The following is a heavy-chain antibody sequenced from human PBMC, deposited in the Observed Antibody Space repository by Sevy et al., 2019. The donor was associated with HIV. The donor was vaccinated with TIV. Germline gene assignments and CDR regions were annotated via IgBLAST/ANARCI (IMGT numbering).Heavy chain of an antibody. Sequence: ASVKVSCKASGGTFSSYAISWVRQAPGQGLEWMGGIIPIFGTANYAQKFQGRVTITADESTSTAYMELSSLRSEDTAVYYCARDRGDIVVVPAAPGWFDPWGPGTLVTVSS. CDR1: GGTFSSYA. CDR2: IIPIFGTA. V-gene: IGHV1-69*13. D-gene: IGHD2-2*01. CDR3: ARDRGDIVVVPAAPGWFDP. J-gene: IGHJ5*02.